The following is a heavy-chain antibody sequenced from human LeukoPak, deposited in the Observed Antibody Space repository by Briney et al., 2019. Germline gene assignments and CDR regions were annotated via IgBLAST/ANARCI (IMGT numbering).Heavy chain of an antibody. D-gene: IGHD3-3*02. CDR1: GDSMSSIDW. CDR2: IHHTGST. CDR3: ARAFYPGYYSYMAV. V-gene: IGHV4-4*02. Sequence: SGTLSLTCAVSGDSMSSIDWWSWVRPPPGKGLEWIGEIHHTGSTNYNPSLKSRVTISVDTSKNQFSLKLSSVTAADTAVYYCARAFYPGYYSYMAVWGKGTTVTVSS. J-gene: IGHJ6*03.